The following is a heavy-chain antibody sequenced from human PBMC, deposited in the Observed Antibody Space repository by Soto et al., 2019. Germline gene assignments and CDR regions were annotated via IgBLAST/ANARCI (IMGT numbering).Heavy chain of an antibody. CDR1: GYSFTSYW. V-gene: IGHV5-51*03. J-gene: IGHJ6*02. D-gene: IGHD2-8*01. CDR2: IYPGDSDT. CDR3: ARPTNRGKYYYGMDV. Sequence: EVQLVQSGAEVKKPGESLKISCKGSGYSFTSYWIGWVRQMPGKGLECMGIIYPGDSDTRYSPSFQGQVTISADKSICTAYLQWSSLKASDTAMYYCARPTNRGKYYYGMDVWGQGTTVTVSS.